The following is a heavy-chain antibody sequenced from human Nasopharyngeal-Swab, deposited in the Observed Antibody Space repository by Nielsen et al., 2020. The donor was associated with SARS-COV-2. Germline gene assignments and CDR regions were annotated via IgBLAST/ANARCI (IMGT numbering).Heavy chain of an antibody. D-gene: IGHD5-18*01. CDR1: GFTFINYA. CDR2: ISGNGGET. V-gene: IGHV3-23*01. Sequence: GGSLRLSCAASGFTFINYAMSWVRQPPGKGLEWISLISGNGGETFYGDSVKGRFTISRENSKNIMYLQMNSLRAEDTAVYYCAKDQYSYGSWFDPWGQGTLVTVSS. CDR3: AKDQYSYGSWFDP. J-gene: IGHJ5*02.